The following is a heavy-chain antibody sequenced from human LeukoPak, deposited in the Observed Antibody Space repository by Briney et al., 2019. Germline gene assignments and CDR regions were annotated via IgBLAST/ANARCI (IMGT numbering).Heavy chain of an antibody. CDR1: GFTFSNYW. D-gene: IGHD4-17*01. CDR3: ALPLRDGDFYFDY. V-gene: IGHV3-74*01. CDR2: INRDGRST. Sequence: GGSLRLSCAASGFTFSNYWMHWVRQAPGKGLVWVSRINRDGRSTNYADSVKGRFTISRDNAKNTVFLQMNSLRAEDTAVYYCALPLRDGDFYFDYWGQGTLVTVSS. J-gene: IGHJ4*02.